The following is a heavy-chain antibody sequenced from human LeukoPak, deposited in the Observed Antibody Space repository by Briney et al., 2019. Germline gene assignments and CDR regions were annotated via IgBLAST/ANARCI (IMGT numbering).Heavy chain of an antibody. V-gene: IGHV3-21*01. CDR3: ATLSNGVSGLPVSGP. D-gene: IGHD2-2*01. CDR1: GFTFSSYS. CDR2: ISSSSSYI. J-gene: IGHJ5*02. Sequence: GGSLRLSCAASGFTFSSYSMNWVRQAPGKGLEWVSSISSSSSYIYYADSVKGRFTIFRDNAKNSLYLQMNSLRAEDTVVYYCATLSNGVSGLPVSGPWGQGTLVTVSS.